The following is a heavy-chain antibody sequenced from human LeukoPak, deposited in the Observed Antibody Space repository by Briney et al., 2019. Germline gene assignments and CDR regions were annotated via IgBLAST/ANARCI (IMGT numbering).Heavy chain of an antibody. D-gene: IGHD6-6*01. CDR3: ARRYSSSSLWAY. CDR1: GGSFSGYY. V-gene: IGHV4-34*01. J-gene: IGHJ4*02. CDR2: INHSGST. Sequence: PSETLPLTCAVYGGSFSGYYWSWIRQPPGKGLEWIGEINHSGSTNYNPSLKSRVTISVDTSKNQFSLKLSSVTAADTAVYYCARRYSSSSLWAYWGQGTLVTVSS.